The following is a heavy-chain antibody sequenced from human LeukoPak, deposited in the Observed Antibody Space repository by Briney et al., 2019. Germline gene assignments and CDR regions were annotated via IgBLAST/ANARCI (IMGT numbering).Heavy chain of an antibody. J-gene: IGHJ4*02. CDR1: GFTFSSYE. Sequence: GGSLRLSCAASGFTFSSYEMNWVRQAPGKGLEWVSYISSSGSTIYYADSVKGRFTISRDNAKNSLYLQMNSLRAEDTALYYCAKVSISMVRGTVDHWGQGTLVTVSS. CDR2: ISSSGSTI. V-gene: IGHV3-48*03. D-gene: IGHD3-10*01. CDR3: AKVSISMVRGTVDH.